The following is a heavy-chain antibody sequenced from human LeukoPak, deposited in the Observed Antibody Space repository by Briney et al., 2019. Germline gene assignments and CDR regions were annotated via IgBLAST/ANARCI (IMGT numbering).Heavy chain of an antibody. D-gene: IGHD4-17*01. CDR1: GFTFSSYA. CDR3: AKNAWNDYANFDY. V-gene: IGHV3-64D*06. Sequence: GGSLRLSCSASGFTFSSYAMHWVRQAPGKGLEYVSAISSNGGSTYYADSVKGRFTISRDNSKNTLYLQMSSLRAEDTAVYYCAKNAWNDYANFDYWGQGTLVTVSS. J-gene: IGHJ4*02. CDR2: ISSNGGST.